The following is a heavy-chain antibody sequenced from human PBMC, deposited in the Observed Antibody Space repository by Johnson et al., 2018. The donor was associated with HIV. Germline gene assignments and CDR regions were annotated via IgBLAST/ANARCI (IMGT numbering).Heavy chain of an antibody. CDR2: IKQDGSEK. CDR1: GFTFSSYW. CDR3: AKLGLLAVADDAFDI. D-gene: IGHD6-19*01. Sequence: VQLVESGGGLVQPGGSLRLSCAASGFTFSSYWMSWVRQAPGKGLEWVANIKQDGSEKYYADSVKGRFTISRDNSKNTLYLQMNSLRAEDTAVYYCAKLGLLAVADDAFDIWGQGTMVTVSS. J-gene: IGHJ3*02. V-gene: IGHV3-7*01.